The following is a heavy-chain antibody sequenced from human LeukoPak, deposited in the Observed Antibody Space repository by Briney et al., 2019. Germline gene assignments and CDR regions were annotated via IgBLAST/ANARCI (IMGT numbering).Heavy chain of an antibody. D-gene: IGHD3-9*01. Sequence: GRSLRLSCAASGFTFSSYGMHWVRQAPGKGLEWVAVISYDGSNKYYADSVKGRFTISRDNSKNTLYLQMNSLRAEDTAVYYCAKQVRARIYGIFEGGGFDYWGQGTLVTVSS. CDR3: AKQVRARIYGIFEGGGFDY. CDR1: GFTFSSYG. J-gene: IGHJ4*02. V-gene: IGHV3-30*18. CDR2: ISYDGSNK.